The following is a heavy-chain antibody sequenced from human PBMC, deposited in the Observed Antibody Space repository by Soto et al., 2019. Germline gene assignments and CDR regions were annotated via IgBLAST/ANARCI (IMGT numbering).Heavy chain of an antibody. CDR1: GGSIIGYY. D-gene: IGHD1-26*01. CDR2: IYYSGST. V-gene: IGHV4-59*01. Sequence: PSETLSLTCTVAGGSIIGYYWSWIRQPPGKGLEWIGYIYYSGSTNYNPSLKSRVTISVDTSKNQFSLKLSSVTAADTAVYYCARDSGSYFDYWGQGTLVTVSS. CDR3: ARDSGSYFDY. J-gene: IGHJ4*02.